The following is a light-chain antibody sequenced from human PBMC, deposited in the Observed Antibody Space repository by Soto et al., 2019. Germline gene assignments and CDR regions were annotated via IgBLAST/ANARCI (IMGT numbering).Light chain of an antibody. J-gene: IGLJ1*01. CDR1: SSDVGGYKY. V-gene: IGLV2-14*01. Sequence: QSVLTQPASVSGSPGQSITISCTGTSSDVGGYKYVSWYQQHPDKAPKLIIFEVSNRPSGISSRFSGSKSGNTASLTISGLQAEDEADYYCSSYTSSSLYVFGTGTKVTVL. CDR2: EVS. CDR3: SSYTSSSLYV.